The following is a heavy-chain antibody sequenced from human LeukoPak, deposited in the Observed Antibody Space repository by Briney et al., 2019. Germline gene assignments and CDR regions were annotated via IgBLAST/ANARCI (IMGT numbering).Heavy chain of an antibody. J-gene: IGHJ6*04. CDR3: ARRRGISMVRGVRDYYYGMDV. CDR1: GFTFSSYW. V-gene: IGHV3-7*03. CDR2: IKQDGSEK. D-gene: IGHD3-10*01. Sequence: GGSLRLSCAASGFTFSSYWMSWVRQAPGKGLEWVANIKQDGSEKYYVDPVKGRFTISRDNAKNSLYLQMNSLRAEDTAVYYCARRRGISMVRGVRDYYYGMDVWGKGTTVTVSS.